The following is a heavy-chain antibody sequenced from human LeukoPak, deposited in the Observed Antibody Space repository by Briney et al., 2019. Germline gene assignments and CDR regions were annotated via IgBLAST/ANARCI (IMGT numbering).Heavy chain of an antibody. J-gene: IGHJ4*02. D-gene: IGHD3-22*01. Sequence: ASVKVSCKASGYTFTDYSVHWVRQAPGQGLEWMGWIDPSRGGPNYAQNFQGRVTMTRDTSIRTTYMELSRLTSEDTAVYYCARKGSDSSGSIDHWGQGTLVTVSS. CDR1: GYTFTDYS. CDR3: ARKGSDSSGSIDH. CDR2: IDPSRGGP. V-gene: IGHV1-2*02.